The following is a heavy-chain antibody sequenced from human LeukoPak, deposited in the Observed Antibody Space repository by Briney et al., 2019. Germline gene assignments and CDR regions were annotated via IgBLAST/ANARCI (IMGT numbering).Heavy chain of an antibody. D-gene: IGHD6-19*01. CDR3: AKDGYSSGWAAEYFQH. V-gene: IGHV3-23*01. CDR1: GFTFSSYA. J-gene: IGHJ1*01. Sequence: PGGSLRLSCAASGFTFSSYAMSWVRQAPGKGLEWVSAISGSGGSTYYADSVKGRFTISRDNSKNTLYLQMNSLRAEDTAVYYCAKDGYSSGWAAEYFQHWGQGTLVTVSS. CDR2: ISGSGGST.